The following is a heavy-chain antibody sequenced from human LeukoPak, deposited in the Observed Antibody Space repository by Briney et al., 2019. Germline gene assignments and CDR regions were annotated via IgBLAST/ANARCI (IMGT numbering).Heavy chain of an antibody. V-gene: IGHV4-4*07. CDR2: MYTSGST. CDR1: GGSISSYY. D-gene: IGHD6-13*01. Sequence: SETLSLTCTVSGGSISSYYWSWIRQPAGKGLEWIGRMYTSGSTNYNPSLKSRVTISVDTSKNQFSLKLSSVTAADTAVYYCARVAAAGDYYYYYMGVWGKGTTVTVSS. J-gene: IGHJ6*03. CDR3: ARVAAAGDYYYYYMGV.